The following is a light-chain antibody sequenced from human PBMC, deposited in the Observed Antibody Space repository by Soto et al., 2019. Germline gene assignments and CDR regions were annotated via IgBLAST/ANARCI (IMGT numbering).Light chain of an antibody. Sequence: TEVTQSPSALSGAAGERATLSCRASQSFSSNLAWYQQKPGQAPRLLIYGASSRATGIPNRFSGSGSGTEFTLACSSRQPADLASHSFQHPTRYSGAFGQGTKVDIK. J-gene: IGKJ1*01. V-gene: IGKV3D-15*01. CDR1: QSFSSN. CDR2: GAS. CDR3: QHPTRYSGA.